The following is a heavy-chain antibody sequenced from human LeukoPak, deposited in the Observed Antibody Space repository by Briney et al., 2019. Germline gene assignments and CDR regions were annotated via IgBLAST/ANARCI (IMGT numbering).Heavy chain of an antibody. J-gene: IGHJ5*02. CDR2: ISGSGGST. V-gene: IGHV3-23*01. CDR1: GFTFSSYA. CDR3: AKDQFSSSWYDWFDP. Sequence: GGSLRLSCAASGFTFSSYAMSWVRQAPGKGLEWVSAISGSGGSTYYADSVKGRFTISRDNSKNTLYLQMNSLRAEDTAVYYCAKDQFSSSWYDWFDPWGQGTLATVSS. D-gene: IGHD6-13*01.